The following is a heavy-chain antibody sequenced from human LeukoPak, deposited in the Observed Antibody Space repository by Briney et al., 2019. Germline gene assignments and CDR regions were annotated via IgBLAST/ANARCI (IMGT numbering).Heavy chain of an antibody. V-gene: IGHV4-4*02. D-gene: IGHD2-8*01. CDR2: IYHSGST. J-gene: IGHJ4*02. Sequence: PSETLSLTCAVSGGSISSSNWWSWVRQPPGKGLEWIGEIYHSGSTNYNPSLKSRVTISVDTSKNQFSLKLSSVTAADTAVYYCAREGYCTNGMTCEGIDYWGQGTLVTVSS. CDR3: AREGYCTNGMTCEGIDY. CDR1: GGSISSSNW.